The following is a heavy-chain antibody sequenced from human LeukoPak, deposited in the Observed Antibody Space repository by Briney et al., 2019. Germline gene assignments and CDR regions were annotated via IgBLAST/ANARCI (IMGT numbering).Heavy chain of an antibody. Sequence: GGSLRLSCAASGFTFSTYGMHWVRQAPGKGLEWVAFILYDGSNKYYADSVKGRFTISRDNSKNTLYLQMNSLRAEDTAVYYCAKEYYYDANGYYPHFDYWGQGTLVTVSS. CDR3: AKEYYYDANGYYPHFDY. D-gene: IGHD3-22*01. CDR2: ILYDGSNK. J-gene: IGHJ4*02. CDR1: GFTFSTYG. V-gene: IGHV3-30*02.